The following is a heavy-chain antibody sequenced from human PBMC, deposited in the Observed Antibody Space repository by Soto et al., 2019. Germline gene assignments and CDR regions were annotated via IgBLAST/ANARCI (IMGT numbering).Heavy chain of an antibody. J-gene: IGHJ6*02. V-gene: IGHV5-51*01. D-gene: IGHD2-15*01. CDR3: ARAPGYCSGGSCTDYYYYGMDV. Sequence: GESLKISCKGSGYSFTSYWIGWVRQMPGKGLEWMGIIYPGDSDTRYSPSFQGQVTISADKSISTAYLQWSSLKASDTAMYYCARAPGYCSGGSCTDYYYYGMDVWGLGTTVTVSS. CDR1: GYSFTSYW. CDR2: IYPGDSDT.